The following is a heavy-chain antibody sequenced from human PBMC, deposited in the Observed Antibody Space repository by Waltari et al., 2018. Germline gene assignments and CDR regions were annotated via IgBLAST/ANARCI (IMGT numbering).Heavy chain of an antibody. V-gene: IGHV1-24*01. Sequence: QVQLVQSGAEVKKPGASVKVSCKVSGYTLTELSMHWVRQAPGKGLEWMGGFDPEDGETIYAQKFQGRVTMTEDTSTDTAYMELSSLRSEDTAVYYCATARWYYYDSSGFLPAFQHWGQGTLVTVSS. CDR3: ATARWYYYDSSGFLPAFQH. J-gene: IGHJ1*01. CDR2: FDPEDGET. D-gene: IGHD3-22*01. CDR1: GYTLTELS.